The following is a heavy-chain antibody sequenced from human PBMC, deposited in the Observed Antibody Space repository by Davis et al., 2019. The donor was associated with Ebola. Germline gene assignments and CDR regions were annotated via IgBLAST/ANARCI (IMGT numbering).Heavy chain of an antibody. CDR3: ARDYYGRKVLDY. D-gene: IGHD4-23*01. V-gene: IGHV3-21*01. CDR1: GFTFTTYT. J-gene: IGHJ4*02. CDR2: ISSTSSYI. Sequence: PGGSLRLSCAASGFTFTTYTMNWVRQAPGKGLEWVSSISSTSSYIYYADSVKGRFTISRDNAENSLYLQMNSLRAEDTAVYYCARDYYGRKVLDYWGQGTLVTVSS.